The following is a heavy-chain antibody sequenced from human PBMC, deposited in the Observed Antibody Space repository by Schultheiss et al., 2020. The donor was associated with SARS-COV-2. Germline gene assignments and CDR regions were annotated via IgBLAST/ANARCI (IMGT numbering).Heavy chain of an antibody. V-gene: IGHV5-51*01. D-gene: IGHD3-16*02. Sequence: GESLKISCKGSGYSFTSYWIGLVRQMPGKGPEWMGIIYPGDSDTRYSPSFQGQVTISADKSISTAYLQWSSLKASDTAMYYCARHKGGSYRFFDLWGRGTLVTVSS. CDR2: IYPGDSDT. CDR1: GYSFTSYW. J-gene: IGHJ2*01. CDR3: ARHKGGSYRFFDL.